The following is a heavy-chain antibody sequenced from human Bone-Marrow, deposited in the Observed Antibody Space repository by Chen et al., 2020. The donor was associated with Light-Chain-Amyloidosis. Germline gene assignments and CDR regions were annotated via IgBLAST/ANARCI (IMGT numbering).Heavy chain of an antibody. D-gene: IGHD3-22*01. CDR1: NYTFTDNY. J-gene: IGHJ4*02. CDR2: IDPYTGGT. CDR3: SRDGSITTGIHDY. V-gene: IGHV1-2*02. Sequence: QVQLVQSGAEVKKPGASVKVSCKASNYTFTDNYIHWVRQAPGQGLEWMGWIDPYTGGTNYATKFRGRVTMTSDTSINTAYMTLDSLRIDDTAMYCCSRDGSITTGIHDYWGQGTLVTVSS.